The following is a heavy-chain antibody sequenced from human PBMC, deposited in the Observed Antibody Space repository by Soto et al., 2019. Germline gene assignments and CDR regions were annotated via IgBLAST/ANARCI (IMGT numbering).Heavy chain of an antibody. CDR3: ASWRSYSGSYCFDY. D-gene: IGHD1-26*01. J-gene: IGHJ4*02. CDR2: VVPMYDSV. CDR1: GGTFNSYT. Sequence: SVKVSCKASGGTFNSYTINWVRRAPGRGLEWVGQVVPMYDSVNYAENFQGRVTITADKSTKTAYMELTSLRSEDTALYFCASWRSYSGSYCFDYWGQGTLVTVSS. V-gene: IGHV1-69*06.